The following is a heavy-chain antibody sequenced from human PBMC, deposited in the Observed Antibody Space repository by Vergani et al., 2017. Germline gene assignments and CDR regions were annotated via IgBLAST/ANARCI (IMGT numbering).Heavy chain of an antibody. CDR2: ISSSSSYI. V-gene: IGHV3-21*01. Sequence: EVQLVESGGGLVKPGGSLRLSCAASGFTFSSYSMNWVRQAPGKGLEWVSSISSSSSYIYYADSVKGRFTISRDNAKNSLYLQMNSLRAEDTAVYYCARDYSSGWRSGDDYWGQGTLVTVSS. D-gene: IGHD6-19*01. CDR1: GFTFSSYS. CDR3: ARDYSSGWRSGDDY. J-gene: IGHJ4*02.